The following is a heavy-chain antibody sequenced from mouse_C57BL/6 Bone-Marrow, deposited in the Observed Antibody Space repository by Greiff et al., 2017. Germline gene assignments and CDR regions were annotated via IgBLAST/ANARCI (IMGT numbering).Heavy chain of an antibody. CDR2: IYTGNGYT. CDR1: GYTFTSYG. J-gene: IGHJ4*01. V-gene: IGHV1-58*01. CDR3: ARRGYAMDW. Sequence: VQLQQSGAELVRPGSSVKMSCKTSGYTFTSYGINWVKQRPGQGLEWIGYIYTGNGYTEYNEKFKGKATLTLDTSSSTAYMPLSSLTPEDCAIWCCARRGYAMDWWGRGTSVTVSS.